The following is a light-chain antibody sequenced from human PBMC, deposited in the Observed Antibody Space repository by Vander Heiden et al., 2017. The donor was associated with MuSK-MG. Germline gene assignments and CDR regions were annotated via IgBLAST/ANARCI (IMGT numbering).Light chain of an antibody. CDR2: AAS. J-gene: IGKJ1*01. Sequence: DIQMTQSPSSLSASVGDRVTITCRASQSISSYLNWYQQKPGKAPKLLIYAASSLQSGVPSRFSGSGSGTDFTLTIRSLQPEDFATYYCQQSYSTHPWTFGQGTKVEIK. V-gene: IGKV1-39*01. CDR1: QSISSY. CDR3: QQSYSTHPWT.